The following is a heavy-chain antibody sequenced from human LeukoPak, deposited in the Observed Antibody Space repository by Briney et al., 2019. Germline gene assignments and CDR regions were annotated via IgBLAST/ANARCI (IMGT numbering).Heavy chain of an antibody. J-gene: IGHJ3*01. V-gene: IGHV4-4*07. Sequence: SETLSLTCTVTGGSINSYHWSWIRQPAGKGLEWIGRFYTSGTTTYNPSLKSRVTMPVDTSKNQFSLKLTSVTAADTAVYYCARVGGIPLGAFDVWGHGTTVTVSP. CDR2: FYTSGTT. D-gene: IGHD3-10*01. CDR3: ARVGGIPLGAFDV. CDR1: GGSINSYH.